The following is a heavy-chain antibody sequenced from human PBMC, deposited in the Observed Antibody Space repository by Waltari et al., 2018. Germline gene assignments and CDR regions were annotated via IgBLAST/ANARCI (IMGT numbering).Heavy chain of an antibody. CDR2: ISGSSVST. J-gene: IGHJ4*02. Sequence: EVQILESGGGLVQPGGSLRLSCAASGFTFSAYTMNWVRQAPGKGLEGVSSISGSSVSTYYADSVQGRFTISRDNSKNTMYLQMNSLRAEDSAVYYCAKDRSGSYYLGDSWGQGTLVTVSS. CDR3: AKDRSGSYYLGDS. D-gene: IGHD1-26*01. V-gene: IGHV3-23*01. CDR1: GFTFSAYT.